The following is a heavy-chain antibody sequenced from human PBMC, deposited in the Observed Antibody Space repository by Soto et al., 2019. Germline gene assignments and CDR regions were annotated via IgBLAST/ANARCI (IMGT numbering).Heavy chain of an antibody. Sequence: GGSLRLSCAASGFTFSSYAMSWVRQAPGKGLEWVSAIRGSGGSTYYADSVKGRFTISRDNSKNTLYLQMNSLRADDTAVYYCARYIVATKFDWFDPWGQGTLVTVSS. V-gene: IGHV3-23*01. CDR2: IRGSGGST. CDR3: ARYIVATKFDWFDP. CDR1: GFTFSSYA. J-gene: IGHJ5*02. D-gene: IGHD5-12*01.